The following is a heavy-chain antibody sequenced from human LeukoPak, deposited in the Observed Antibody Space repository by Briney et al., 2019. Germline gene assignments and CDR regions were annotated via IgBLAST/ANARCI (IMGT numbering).Heavy chain of an antibody. J-gene: IGHJ3*02. CDR1: GYTFTGYY. D-gene: IGHD3-10*01. CDR2: INPNSGGT. CDR3: ARGEGIRVNAFDI. Sequence: ASVKVSCKASGYTFTGYYMHWVRQAPGQGLEWMGWINPNSGGTNYAQKFQGWVTMTRDTSISTAYMELSRLRSDDTAVYYCARGEGIRVNAFDIWGQGTMATVSS. V-gene: IGHV1-2*04.